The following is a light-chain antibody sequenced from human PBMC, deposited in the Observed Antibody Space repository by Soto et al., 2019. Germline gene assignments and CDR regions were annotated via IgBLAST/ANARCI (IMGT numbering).Light chain of an antibody. CDR3: QQYNNYPRT. CDR2: DAS. V-gene: IGKV1-5*01. CDR1: ESISGW. J-gene: IGKJ1*01. Sequence: DIEMTQSPSTLSASIGYGVTITCRASESISGWLAWYQQQPGKAPKLLIYDASNLESGVPSRFSGSGSGTEFTLAISSLQPDDFATYYCQQYNNYPRTFGQGTKVEI.